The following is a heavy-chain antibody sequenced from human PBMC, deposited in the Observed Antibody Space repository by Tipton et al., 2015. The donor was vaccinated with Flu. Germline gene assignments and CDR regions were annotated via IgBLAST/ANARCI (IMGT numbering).Heavy chain of an antibody. CDR3: ARGRQWLRFDY. Sequence: TLSLTCAVYGGSFSGYYWSWIRQPPGKRLEWIGEINHSGSTNYNPSLKSRVTISVDTSKNQFSLKLSSVTAADTAVYYCARGRQWLRFDYWGQGTLVTVSS. V-gene: IGHV4-34*01. D-gene: IGHD6-19*01. J-gene: IGHJ4*02. CDR1: GGSFSGYY. CDR2: INHSGST.